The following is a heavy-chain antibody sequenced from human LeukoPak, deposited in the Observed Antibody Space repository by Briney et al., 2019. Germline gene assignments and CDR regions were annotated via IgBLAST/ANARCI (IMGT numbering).Heavy chain of an antibody. CDR1: GGSISSYY. Sequence: PSETLSLTCTVSGGSISSYYWSWIRQPPGKGLEWIGYIYYSGSTNYNPSLKSRVTISVDTSENQFSLKLSSVTAADTAVYYCARDRLPNYYYYGMDVWGQGTTVTVSS. CDR2: IYYSGST. J-gene: IGHJ6*02. V-gene: IGHV4-59*01. CDR3: ARDRLPNYYYYGMDV. D-gene: IGHD2-21*02.